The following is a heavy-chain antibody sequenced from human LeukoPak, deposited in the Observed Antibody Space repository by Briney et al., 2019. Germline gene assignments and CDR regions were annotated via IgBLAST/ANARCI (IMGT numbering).Heavy chain of an antibody. J-gene: IGHJ5*02. D-gene: IGHD2-2*01. CDR1: GGSINNYF. CDR2: ISDSVNT. V-gene: IGHV4-59*12. CDR3: ARDRAARIVVVPAATTNWFDP. Sequence: SETLSLTCTVSGGSINNYFWSWIRQSPGKELEWIGYISDSVNTNYNPSLKSRVTMSVDPSKNQFSLKLSSVTAADTAVYYCARDRAARIVVVPAATTNWFDPWGQGTLVTVSS.